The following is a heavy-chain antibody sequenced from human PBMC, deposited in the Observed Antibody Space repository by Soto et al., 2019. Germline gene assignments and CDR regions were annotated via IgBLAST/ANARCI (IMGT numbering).Heavy chain of an antibody. V-gene: IGHV1-69*02. D-gene: IGHD3-22*01. CDR3: ARLSLDSSGYYYS. J-gene: IGHJ4*02. CDR1: GGTFSSYT. CDR2: IIPILGIA. Sequence: QVQLVQSGAEVKKPGSSVKVSCKASGGTFSSYTISWVRQAPGQGLEWMGRIIPILGIANYAQKFQGRVTSTXDXCTSTAYVELSSLRSEDTAVYYCARLSLDSSGYYYSWGQGTLVTVSS.